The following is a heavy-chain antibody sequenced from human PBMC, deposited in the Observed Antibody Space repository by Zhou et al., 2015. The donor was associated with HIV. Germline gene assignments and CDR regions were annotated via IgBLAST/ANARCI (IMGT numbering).Heavy chain of an antibody. J-gene: IGHJ4*02. Sequence: QVQLVQSGAEVKKPGSSVKVSCKASGGTFSSYAIFGTANYAQKFQGRVTITADKSTSTAYMELRSLRSEDTAVYYCARDQFTGYSYDLSFWGQGTLVTVSS. CDR1: GGTFSSYA. V-gene: IGHV1-69*06. CDR2: FGTA. D-gene: IGHD5-18*01. CDR3: ARDQFTGYSYDLSF.